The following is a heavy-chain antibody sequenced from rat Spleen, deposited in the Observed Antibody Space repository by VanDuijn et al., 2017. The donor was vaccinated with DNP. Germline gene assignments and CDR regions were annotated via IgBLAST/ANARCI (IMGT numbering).Heavy chain of an antibody. CDR3: ARHFQRTRGVMDA. CDR2: ISYDGSST. J-gene: IGHJ4*01. Sequence: EVQLVESDGGLVQPGRSLKLSCAASGFTFSDYYMAWVRQAPTKGLEWVATISYDGSSTYYRDSVKGRFTISRDNAKSTLYLQMDSLRSEDTATYYCARHFQRTRGVMDAWGQGASVTVSS. V-gene: IGHV5-29*01. CDR1: GFTFSDYY.